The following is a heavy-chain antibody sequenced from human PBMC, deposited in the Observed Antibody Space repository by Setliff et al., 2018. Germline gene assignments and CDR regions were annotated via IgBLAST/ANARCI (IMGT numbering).Heavy chain of an antibody. CDR3: ARQAVAGSDAFDI. D-gene: IGHD6-19*01. J-gene: IGHJ3*02. CDR1: GYSFTSYW. Sequence: GESLKISCKGSGYSFTSYWIGWVRQMPGKGLEWMGIIYPGDSDTIYSPSFQGQVTISADKSISTAYLQWSSLKASDTAMYYCARQAVAGSDAFDIWGQGTMVTVSS. CDR2: IYPGDSDT. V-gene: IGHV5-51*01.